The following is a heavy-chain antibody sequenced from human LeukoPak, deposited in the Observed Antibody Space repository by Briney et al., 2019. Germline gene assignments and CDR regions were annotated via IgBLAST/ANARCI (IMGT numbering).Heavy chain of an antibody. V-gene: IGHV4-39*07. Sequence: SETLFLTCTVSGGSISSSSYYWGWIRQPPGKGLEWIGEINHSGSTNYNPSLKSRVTISVDTSKNQFSLKLSPVTAADTAVYYCARGSPLPIKTSIAARGAFDIWGQGTMVTVSS. CDR1: GGSISSSSYY. CDR3: ARGSPLPIKTSIAARGAFDI. CDR2: INHSGST. J-gene: IGHJ3*02. D-gene: IGHD6-6*01.